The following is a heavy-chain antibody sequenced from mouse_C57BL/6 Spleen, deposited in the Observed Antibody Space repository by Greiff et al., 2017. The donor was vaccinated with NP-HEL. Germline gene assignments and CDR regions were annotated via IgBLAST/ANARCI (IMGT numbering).Heavy chain of an antibody. CDR1: GYTFTSYW. CDR2: IDPSDSYT. D-gene: IGHD4-1*01. Sequence: QVQLQQPGAELVKPGASVKLSCKASGYTFTSYWMQWVNQRPGQGLEWIGEIDPSDSYTNYNQKFKGKATLTVDTSSSTAYMQLSSLTSEDSAVYYCARSRDWDPAWFAYWGQGTLVTVSA. CDR3: ARSRDWDPAWFAY. J-gene: IGHJ3*01. V-gene: IGHV1-50*01.